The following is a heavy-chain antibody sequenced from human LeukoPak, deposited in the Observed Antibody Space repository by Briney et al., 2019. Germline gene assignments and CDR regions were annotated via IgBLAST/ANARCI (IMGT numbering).Heavy chain of an antibody. CDR3: ARVGYCSSTSCYFTGYNYYGMDV. Sequence: ASVKVSCKASGYTFTSYDINWVRQATGQGLEWMGWMNPNSGNTGYAQKFQGRVTMTRNTSISTAYMELSSLRSEDTAVYYCARVGYCSSTSCYFTGYNYYGMDVWGQGTTVTVSS. CDR1: GYTFTSYD. CDR2: MNPNSGNT. D-gene: IGHD2-2*01. V-gene: IGHV1-8*01. J-gene: IGHJ6*02.